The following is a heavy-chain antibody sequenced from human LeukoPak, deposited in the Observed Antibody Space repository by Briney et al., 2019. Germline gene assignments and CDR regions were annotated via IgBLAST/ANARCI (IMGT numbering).Heavy chain of an antibody. CDR1: GFTFTSYG. V-gene: IGHV1-18*01. D-gene: IGHD3-9*01. J-gene: IGHJ5*02. CDR2: ISGYNGNT. Sequence: ASVKVSCKTSGFTFTSYGIIWVRQAPGQGLEWVGWISGYNGNTNYAQSLQGRVTITAVTSTTTVHMEVRNLRSDDTAVYYCARGGGPPRRSSDWLLYLDLWGQGALITVS. CDR3: ARGGGPPRRSSDWLLYLDL.